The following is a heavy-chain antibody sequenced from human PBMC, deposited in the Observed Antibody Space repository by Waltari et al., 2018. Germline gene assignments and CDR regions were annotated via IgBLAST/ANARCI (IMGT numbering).Heavy chain of an antibody. Sequence: EVQLLESGGGLVQPGGSLRPSCAASGFTFRSYAMTWVRQAPGKGLGWVAAISGSGGSTYCADAVKGRFTISRDNSKNTLYLQMNSLRAEDTAVYYCAKDPTGTFDWWGQGTLVTVSS. CDR2: ISGSGGST. V-gene: IGHV3-23*01. CDR3: AKDPTGTFDW. D-gene: IGHD1-1*01. CDR1: GFTFRSYA. J-gene: IGHJ4*02.